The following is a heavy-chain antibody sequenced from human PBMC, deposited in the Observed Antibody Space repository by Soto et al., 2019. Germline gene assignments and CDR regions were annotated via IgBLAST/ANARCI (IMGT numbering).Heavy chain of an antibody. CDR2: IIPIFGTA. V-gene: IGHV1-69*13. D-gene: IGHD3-3*01. Sequence: SVKVSCKASGYTFTNYGVSWVRQAPGQGLEWMGGIIPIFGTANYAQKFQGRVTITADESTSTAYIELSSLRSEDTAVYYCAGRYTIFGVVITPDRLYYGMDVWGQGTTVTVSS. CDR1: GYTFTNYG. J-gene: IGHJ6*02. CDR3: AGRYTIFGVVITPDRLYYGMDV.